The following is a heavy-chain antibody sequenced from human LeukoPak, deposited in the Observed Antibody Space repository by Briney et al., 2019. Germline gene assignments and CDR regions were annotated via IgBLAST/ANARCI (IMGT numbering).Heavy chain of an antibody. D-gene: IGHD3-10*01. V-gene: IGHV3-48*03. CDR1: GFSFSSYE. CDR3: ASTGDFDY. CDR2: ISSSGSIM. Sequence: GGSLRLSCAASGFSFSSYEMNWVRQAPGKGLEWVSYISSSGSIMYSADSVKGRFTISRDNAKNSLYLQMNSLGAEDTAVYYCASTGDFDYWGQGTLVTVSS. J-gene: IGHJ4*02.